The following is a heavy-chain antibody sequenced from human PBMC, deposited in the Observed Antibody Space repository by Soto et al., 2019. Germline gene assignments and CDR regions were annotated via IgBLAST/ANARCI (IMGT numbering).Heavy chain of an antibody. J-gene: IGHJ4*02. CDR3: ARRYGGNFDY. CDR1: GGSISSGPYS. CDR2: FHYSGST. Sequence: SETLSLTCTVSGGSISSGPYSWGWIRQPPGKGLEWIGTFHYSGSTYYSPSLESRVTISVDRSKNQFSLKLSSVTAADTAVYYCARRYGGNFDYWGQGTLVTVSS. D-gene: IGHD1-26*01. V-gene: IGHV4-39*07.